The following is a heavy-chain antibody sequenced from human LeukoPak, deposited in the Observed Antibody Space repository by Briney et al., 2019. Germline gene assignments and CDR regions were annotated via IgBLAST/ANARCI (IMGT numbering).Heavy chain of an antibody. J-gene: IGHJ4*02. V-gene: IGHV3-48*01. Sequence: GGSLRLSCAASGFTFTDYSMKWVRQAPGKGLEWISYIGIDSGNTNYADSGKGRFTISGNKAKNSLYLQMNSLRVEDTAVYYCARDYKFAFDNWGQGTLVTVPS. D-gene: IGHD1-1*01. CDR3: ARDYKFAFDN. CDR1: GFTFTDYS. CDR2: IGIDSGNT.